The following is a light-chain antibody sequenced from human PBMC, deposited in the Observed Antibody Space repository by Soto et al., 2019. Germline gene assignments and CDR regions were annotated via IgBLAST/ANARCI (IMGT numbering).Light chain of an antibody. J-gene: IGLJ3*02. CDR1: SSDVGGYNY. Sequence: QSVLTQPASVSGSPGQSITISCTGTSSDVGGYNYVSWYQQHPGKAPKLMIFEVSNRPSGVSNRFSASKSGNTASLTISGLQAEDEAHYYCSSYTSSTTLGGVFGGGTKVTVL. V-gene: IGLV2-14*01. CDR2: EVS. CDR3: SSYTSSTTLGGV.